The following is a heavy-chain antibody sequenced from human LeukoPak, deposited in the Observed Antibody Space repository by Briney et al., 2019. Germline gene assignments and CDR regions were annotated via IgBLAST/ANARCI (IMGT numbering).Heavy chain of an antibody. CDR3: ARDVPYQLHGGWFDP. CDR2: IYTSGST. D-gene: IGHD2-2*01. Sequence: SETLSLTCTVSGGSISSYYWSWIRQPAGKGLEWIGRIYTSGSTNYTPSLKSRVTMSVDTSKNQFCLKLSSVTAADTAVYYCARDVPYQLHGGWFDPWGQGTLVTVSS. J-gene: IGHJ5*02. V-gene: IGHV4-4*07. CDR1: GGSISSYY.